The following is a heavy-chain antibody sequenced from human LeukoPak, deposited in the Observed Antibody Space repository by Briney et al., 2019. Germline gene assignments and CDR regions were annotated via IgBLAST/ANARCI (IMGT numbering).Heavy chain of an antibody. Sequence: GGSLRLSCAASGFTFSSYWMSWVRQAPGKGLEWVANIKQDGSEKYYVDSVKGRFTISRDNAKNSLYLQMNSLRAEDTAVYYCARGSPANTIFSNWFDPWGQGTLVTVSS. CDR2: IKQDGSEK. D-gene: IGHD3-3*01. CDR1: GFTFSSYW. V-gene: IGHV3-7*01. CDR3: ARGSPANTIFSNWFDP. J-gene: IGHJ5*02.